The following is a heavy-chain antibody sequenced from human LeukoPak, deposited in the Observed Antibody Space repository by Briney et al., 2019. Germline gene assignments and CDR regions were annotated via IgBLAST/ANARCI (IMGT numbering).Heavy chain of an antibody. CDR1: GYSFTGYY. CDR3: ARPPTDWLRWAWGALDV. J-gene: IGHJ3*01. Sequence: EASVKVSCKASGYSFTGYYMHWVRQAPGQGLEWMGWINANGGDSNSAEKFQGRVTMTTDTSISTIYMELSGLTSDDTAMYYCARPPTDWLRWAWGALDVWGQGTMVTVSS. V-gene: IGHV1-2*02. D-gene: IGHD5-12*01. CDR2: INANGGDS.